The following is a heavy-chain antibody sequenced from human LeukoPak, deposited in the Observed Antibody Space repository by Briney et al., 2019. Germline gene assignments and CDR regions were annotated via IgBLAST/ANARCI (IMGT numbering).Heavy chain of an antibody. CDR3: AKGLVPAAIRVVDY. Sequence: GGSLRLSCAASGFTFSSYAMSWVRQAPGKGLEWVSAISASGGSTYYADSVKGRFTISRDNSQNTLYLHVNSLRAEDTAVYYCAKGLVPAAIRVVDYWGQGTLVTVSS. CDR1: GFTFSSYA. D-gene: IGHD2-2*01. J-gene: IGHJ4*02. CDR2: ISASGGST. V-gene: IGHV3-23*01.